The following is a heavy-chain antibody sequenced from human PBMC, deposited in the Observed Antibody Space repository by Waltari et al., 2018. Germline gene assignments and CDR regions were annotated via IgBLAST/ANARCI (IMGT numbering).Heavy chain of an antibody. J-gene: IGHJ4*02. V-gene: IGHV1-2*02. Sequence: QVQLVQSGAEVKRPGASVTVSRKPSGYTFPAYFIHWVRQAPQGLEWMGWIDPNSGVTNYEQKFQGRVTMTRDTSISTTYMDLSNLRSDDTAVYYCARGPSTGAFDYWGQGTLVTVSS. CDR2: IDPNSGVT. CDR1: GYTFPAYF. CDR3: ARGPSTGAFDY.